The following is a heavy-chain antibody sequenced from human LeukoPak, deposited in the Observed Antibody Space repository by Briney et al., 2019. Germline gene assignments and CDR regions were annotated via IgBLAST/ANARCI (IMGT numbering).Heavy chain of an antibody. V-gene: IGHV4-30-2*01. CDR1: GGSISSGGDS. D-gene: IGHD3-9*01. Sequence: SETLSLTCAVSGGSISSGGDSWSWIRQPPGKGLEWIGYIYHSGSTYYNPSLKSRVTISVDRSKNQFSLKLSSVTAADTAVYYCARGSYYDILHAFDIWGQGTMVTVSS. CDR2: IYHSGST. J-gene: IGHJ3*02. CDR3: ARGSYYDILHAFDI.